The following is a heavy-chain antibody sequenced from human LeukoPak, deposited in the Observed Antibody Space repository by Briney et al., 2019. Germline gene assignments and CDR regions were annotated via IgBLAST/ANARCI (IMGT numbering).Heavy chain of an antibody. J-gene: IGHJ6*02. V-gene: IGHV1-2*02. CDR2: INPNSGGT. D-gene: IGHD3-10*01. CDR3: ARFGITMVRGTFLDYYYGMDV. Sequence: GASVKVSCKASGYTFTGYYMHWVRQAPGQGLEWMGWINPNSGGTNYAQKFQGRVTMTRDTSISTAYMELSRLRSDDTAVYYCARFGITMVRGTFLDYYYGMDVWGQGTTVTVSS. CDR1: GYTFTGYY.